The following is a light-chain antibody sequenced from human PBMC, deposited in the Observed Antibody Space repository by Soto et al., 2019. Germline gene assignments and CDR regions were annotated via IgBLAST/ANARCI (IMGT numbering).Light chain of an antibody. Sequence: EIVMTQSPSTLSVSPGERATLSCRASETIYTNLAWYQQKPGQAPRLLIFGASSRATGIPDRFRGSGSGTDFTLTISRLEPEDFAVYYCQQYGSSPRTFGQGTKVDIK. V-gene: IGKV3-20*01. CDR3: QQYGSSPRT. J-gene: IGKJ1*01. CDR1: ETIYTN. CDR2: GAS.